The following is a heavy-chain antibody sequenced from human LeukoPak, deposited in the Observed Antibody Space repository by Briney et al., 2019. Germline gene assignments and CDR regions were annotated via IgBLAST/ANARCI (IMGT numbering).Heavy chain of an antibody. CDR1: GGSFSGYY. CDR3: ARAPPRYYYGSGSRTGRDY. D-gene: IGHD3-10*01. CDR2: INHSGST. Sequence: PSETLSLTCAVYGGSFSGYYWSWIRQAPGKGLEWIGEINHSGSTNYNPSLKSRVTISVDTSKNQFSLKLSSVTAADTAVYYCARAPPRYYYGSGSRTGRDYWGQGTLVTVSS. V-gene: IGHV4-34*01. J-gene: IGHJ4*02.